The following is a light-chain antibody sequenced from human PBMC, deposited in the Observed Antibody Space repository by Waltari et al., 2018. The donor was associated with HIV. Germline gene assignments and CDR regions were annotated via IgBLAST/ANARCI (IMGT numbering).Light chain of an antibody. CDR2: EVS. Sequence: QSALPQPPSASGSPGQSVTIPYTGTRSDVGGYNYVSWYQQHPGKAPKLMIYEVSTRPSGVPDRFSGSKSGNTASLTVSGLQAEDEADYYCNSYAGSNNVVFGGGTKVTVL. CDR3: NSYAGSNNVV. J-gene: IGLJ2*01. CDR1: RSDVGGYNY. V-gene: IGLV2-8*01.